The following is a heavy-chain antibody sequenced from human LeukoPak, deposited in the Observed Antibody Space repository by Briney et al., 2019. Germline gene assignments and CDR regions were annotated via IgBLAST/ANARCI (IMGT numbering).Heavy chain of an antibody. J-gene: IGHJ4*02. CDR1: GYTFTSYA. Sequence: GASVKASCKASGYTFTSYALHWVRQAPGQRLEWMGWINAGNGNTKYSQKFQGRVTITRDTSASTAYMELSSLRSEDTAVYYCARVLVMSTVVTSYFDYWGQGTLVTVSS. CDR2: INAGNGNT. CDR3: ARVLVMSTVVTSYFDY. D-gene: IGHD4-23*01. V-gene: IGHV1-3*01.